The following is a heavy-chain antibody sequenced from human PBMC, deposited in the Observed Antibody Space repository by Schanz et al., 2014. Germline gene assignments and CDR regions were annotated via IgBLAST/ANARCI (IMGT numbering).Heavy chain of an antibody. J-gene: IGHJ5*02. Sequence: QVQLVQSGAEVKKPGASVKVSCKASGYTFTVYYMHWVRQAPGQGLEWMGRIIPITGITNYAQKFQGRVTFTADKSTSTVYMELSSLRSEDTAIYYCARGNTIFGVVILGWLDPWGQGTLVTVSS. D-gene: IGHD3-3*01. CDR3: ARGNTIFGVVILGWLDP. CDR2: IIPITGIT. CDR1: GYTFTVYY. V-gene: IGHV1-69*09.